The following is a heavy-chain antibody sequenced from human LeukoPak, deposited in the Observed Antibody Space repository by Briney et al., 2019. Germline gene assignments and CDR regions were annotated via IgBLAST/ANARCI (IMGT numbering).Heavy chain of an antibody. Sequence: SQALSLTCAISGDSFSSNSAAWNWIRQSPSRGLEWLGRTYYRSKWYNDYAVSVKSRITINPDTSKNQFSLQLNSVTPEDTAVYYCARLKQWLDYYYYGMDVWGQGTTVTVSS. D-gene: IGHD6-19*01. CDR3: ARLKQWLDYYYYGMDV. J-gene: IGHJ6*02. V-gene: IGHV6-1*01. CDR1: GDSFSSNSAA. CDR2: TYYRSKWYN.